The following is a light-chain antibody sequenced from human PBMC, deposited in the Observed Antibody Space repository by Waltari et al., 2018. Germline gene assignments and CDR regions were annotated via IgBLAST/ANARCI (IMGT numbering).Light chain of an antibody. V-gene: IGLV2-8*01. J-gene: IGLJ2*01. CDR3: SSFANNKRI. CDR1: SSDIGWSTY. Sequence: QSALAQPPSASGSPGQSITVSCTGTSSDIGWSTYVSWFQHTPGRGPRLIIYEVNQRPSGVPDRFSGSKSGNTAFLTVSGLQPEDEAHYHCSSFANNKRIFGGGTKLTVL. CDR2: EVN.